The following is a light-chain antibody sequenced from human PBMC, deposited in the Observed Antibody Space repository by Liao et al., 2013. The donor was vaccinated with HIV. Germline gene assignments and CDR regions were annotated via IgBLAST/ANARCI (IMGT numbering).Light chain of an antibody. V-gene: IGLV3-21*01. CDR2: YGS. CDR3: QSTDSSGTYRV. CDR1: NFGSKS. J-gene: IGLJ3*02. Sequence: SYVLTQPPSVSAAPGGTARISCGGNNFGSKSVHWYQQRPGQSPVLVIYYGSDRPSGIPERFSGSNSGTTVTLTISGVQAEDEADYYCQSTDSSGTYRVFGGGTKLTVL.